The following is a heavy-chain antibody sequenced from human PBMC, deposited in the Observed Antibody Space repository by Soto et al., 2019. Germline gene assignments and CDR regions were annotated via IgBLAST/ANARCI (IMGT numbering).Heavy chain of an antibody. Sequence: PGGSLRLSCAASGFTFSSYAMHWVRQAPGKGLERVAVISYDGSNKYYADSVKGRFTISRDNSKNTLYLQMNSLRAEDTAVYYCQHSYDSGDCYSNCHYYYGMDVWGQGTTVTVSS. CDR3: QHSYDSGDCYSNCHYYYGMDV. D-gene: IGHD2-21*02. V-gene: IGHV3-30-3*01. J-gene: IGHJ6*02. CDR2: ISYDGSNK. CDR1: GFTFSSYA.